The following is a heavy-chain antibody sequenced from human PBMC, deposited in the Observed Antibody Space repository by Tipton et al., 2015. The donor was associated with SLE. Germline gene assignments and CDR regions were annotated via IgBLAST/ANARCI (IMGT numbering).Heavy chain of an antibody. CDR3: ARKDDYYGSGSYNGMDV. CDR2: ISSSGSTI. V-gene: IGHV3-48*03. Sequence: SLRLSCAASGFTFSSYEMNWVRQAPGKGLEWVSYISSSGSTIYYADSVKGRFTISRDNAKNSLYLQMNSLRTEDTALYYCARKDDYYGSGSYNGMDVWGQGTTVTVSS. J-gene: IGHJ6*02. CDR1: GFTFSSYE. D-gene: IGHD3-10*01.